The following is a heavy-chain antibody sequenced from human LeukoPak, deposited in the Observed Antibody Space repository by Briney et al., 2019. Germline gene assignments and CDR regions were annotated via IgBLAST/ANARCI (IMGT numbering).Heavy chain of an antibody. CDR3: ARSCSSTSCYRGLYYYYYMDV. J-gene: IGHJ6*03. Sequence: PSQTLSLTCTVSGGSISSGSYYWNWIRQPAGKGLEWIGRIYTSGSTNYNPSLKSRVTISVDTSKNQFSLKLSSVTAADTAVYYCARSCSSTSCYRGLYYYYYMDVWGKGTTVTVSS. CDR1: GGSISSGSYY. V-gene: IGHV4-61*02. CDR2: IYTSGST. D-gene: IGHD2-2*02.